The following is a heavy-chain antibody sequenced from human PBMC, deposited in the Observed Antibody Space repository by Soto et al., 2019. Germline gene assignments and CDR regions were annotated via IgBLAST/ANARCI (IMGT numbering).Heavy chain of an antibody. D-gene: IGHD2-15*01. CDR3: ARYRVGGRRWSKFDY. J-gene: IGHJ4*02. V-gene: IGHV4-31*03. CDR2: IYHTGST. Sequence: SETLSLTCTVSGVTVSSDAYYWSWIRQRPGKGLEWIGNIYHTGSTFYTPSLKSRVVISLDASTNQFSLRLSSVTAADTAVYFCARYRVGGRRWSKFDYWSQVTLVTVS. CDR1: GVTVSSDAYY.